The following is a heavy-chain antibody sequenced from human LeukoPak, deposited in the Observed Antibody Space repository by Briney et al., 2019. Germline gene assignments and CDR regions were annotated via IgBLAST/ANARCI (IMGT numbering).Heavy chain of an antibody. Sequence: PGGSLGLSCAASGFTFSDYYMSWIRQAPGKGLEWVSYISSSGSTIYYADSVKDRFTISRDNAKNSLYLQMNSLRDEDTGVYYCATGGSSSGWHNYWGQGTLVIVSS. CDR3: ATGGSSSGWHNY. D-gene: IGHD6-19*01. V-gene: IGHV3-11*04. CDR2: ISSSGSTI. CDR1: GFTFSDYY. J-gene: IGHJ4*02.